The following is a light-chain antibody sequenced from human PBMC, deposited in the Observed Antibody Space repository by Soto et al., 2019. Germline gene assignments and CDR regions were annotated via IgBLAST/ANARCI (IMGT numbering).Light chain of an antibody. CDR2: WAS. J-gene: IGKJ4*01. V-gene: IGKV4-1*01. CDR1: QSILYSSNNRNY. Sequence: DIVMTQSPDSLAVSLGERATINCKSSQSILYSSNNRNYLAWYQQKPGQPPKLLIYWASTRESGVPDRFSGSGSGTDFTLTISSLQAEDGAIYYCQQYYRTPLTFGGGSNVEIK. CDR3: QQYYRTPLT.